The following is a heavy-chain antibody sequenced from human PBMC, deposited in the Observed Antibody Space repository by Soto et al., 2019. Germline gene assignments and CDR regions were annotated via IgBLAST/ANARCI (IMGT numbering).Heavy chain of an antibody. CDR2: ISGSAGST. J-gene: IGHJ4*02. Sequence: GGSLRLSCAASGFTFSSYAISWVRQAPGKGLEWVSAISGSAGSTYYADSVKGRFTISRDNSKDTLYLQMNSLRAEDTAVYYCAKTQYYYDSSGYYPQYYFDYWGQGTLVTVSS. CDR3: AKTQYYYDSSGYYPQYYFDY. CDR1: GFTFSSYA. V-gene: IGHV3-23*01. D-gene: IGHD3-22*01.